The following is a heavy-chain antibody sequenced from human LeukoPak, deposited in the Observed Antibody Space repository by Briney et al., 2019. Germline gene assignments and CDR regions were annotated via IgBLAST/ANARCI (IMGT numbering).Heavy chain of an antibody. D-gene: IGHD3-22*01. CDR2: INPNSGGT. V-gene: IGHV1-2*02. Sequence: AASVKVSCKASGYTFTGYYMHWARQAPGQGLEWMGWINPNSGGTNYAQKFQGRVTMTRDTSISTAYMELSRLRSDDTAVYYCARDDSSGYPDYWGQGTLVTVSS. CDR1: GYTFTGYY. CDR3: ARDDSSGYPDY. J-gene: IGHJ4*02.